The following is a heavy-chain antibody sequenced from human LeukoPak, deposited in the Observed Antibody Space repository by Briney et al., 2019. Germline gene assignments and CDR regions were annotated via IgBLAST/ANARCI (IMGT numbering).Heavy chain of an antibody. D-gene: IGHD2-15*01. J-gene: IGHJ4*02. CDR2: INAGNGNT. Sequence: ASVKVSCKASGYTFTSYAMHWVRQAPGQRLGWMGWINAGNGNTKYSQKFQGRVTITRDTSASTAYMELSSLRSEDTAVYYCGRDKSGYCSGGSCYPLFRYWGQGTLITVSS. V-gene: IGHV1-3*01. CDR1: GYTFTSYA. CDR3: GRDKSGYCSGGSCYPLFRY.